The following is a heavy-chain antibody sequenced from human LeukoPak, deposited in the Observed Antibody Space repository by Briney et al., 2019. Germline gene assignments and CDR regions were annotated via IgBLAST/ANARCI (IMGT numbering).Heavy chain of an antibody. V-gene: IGHV3-30*04. J-gene: IGHJ4*02. CDR2: ISYDGSNK. D-gene: IGHD5-18*01. CDR3: ARGQRRHTDMAPSFDY. CDR1: GFTFSSCA. Sequence: GRSLGLSCAASGFTFSSCAMHWVRQAPGKGLEWVTVISYDGSNKYYADSMKGRFTISRDNSKNTLYLQMNSLRPEDTAVYYCARGQRRHTDMAPSFDYWGQGTLVTVSS.